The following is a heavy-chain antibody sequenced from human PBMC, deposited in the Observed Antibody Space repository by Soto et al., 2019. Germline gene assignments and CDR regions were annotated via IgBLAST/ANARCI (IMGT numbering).Heavy chain of an antibody. Sequence: QITLKESGPTVVKPTQTLTLTCTFSGFSLSTTGVGVGWIRQPPGKALEWLALFYWDDTKRYSPSLKTRLTITNDTSKHQVLLTITYIDPVDTPTYYCLHRHYNLCKYGMDFWGQLTTVTVSS. CDR3: LHRHYNLCKYGMDF. CDR2: FYWDDTK. CDR1: GFSLSTTGVG. J-gene: IGHJ6*02. V-gene: IGHV2-5*02. D-gene: IGHD3-3*01.